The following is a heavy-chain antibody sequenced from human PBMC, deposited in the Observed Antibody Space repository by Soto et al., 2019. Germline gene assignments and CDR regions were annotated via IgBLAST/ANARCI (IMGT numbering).Heavy chain of an antibody. CDR1: GGSIRNYY. V-gene: IGHV4-59*01. CDR2: IYYSGST. CDR3: ARENYGDFFDY. Sequence: PSETLSLTCTVSGGSIRNYYWSWIRQPPGKGLEWIGYIYYSGSTNYNPSLKSRATISVDTSKNQFSLKLNSVTAADTAVYYCARENYGDFFDYWGQGTLVTVSS. D-gene: IGHD4-17*01. J-gene: IGHJ4*02.